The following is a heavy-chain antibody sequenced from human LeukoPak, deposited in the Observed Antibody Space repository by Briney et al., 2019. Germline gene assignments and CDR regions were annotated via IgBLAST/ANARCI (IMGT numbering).Heavy chain of an antibody. D-gene: IGHD4-17*01. Sequence: SSETLSLTCTVSGGSISSYYWSWIRQPPGKGLEWIGYIYYSGSTNYNPSLKSRVTISVDTSKNQFSLKLSSVTAADTAVYYCATPATSGETSAYFNYWGREPLVT. CDR1: GGSISSYY. V-gene: IGHV4-59*08. CDR2: IYYSGST. J-gene: IGHJ4*02. CDR3: ATPATSGETSAYFNY.